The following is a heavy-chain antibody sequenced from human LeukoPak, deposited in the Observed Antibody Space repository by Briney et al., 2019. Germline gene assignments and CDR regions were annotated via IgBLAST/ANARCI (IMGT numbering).Heavy chain of an antibody. CDR3: ARAGYSSSWPLVGY. D-gene: IGHD6-13*01. CDR2: INHSGST. V-gene: IGHV4-34*01. J-gene: IGHJ4*02. CDR1: GGSFSGYY. Sequence: SETLSLTCAVYGGSFSGYYWSWIRQPPGKGLEWIGEINHSGSTNYNPSLKSRVTISVDTSKNQFSLKLSSVTAADTAVYYCARAGYSSSWPLVGYWGQGTLVTVSS.